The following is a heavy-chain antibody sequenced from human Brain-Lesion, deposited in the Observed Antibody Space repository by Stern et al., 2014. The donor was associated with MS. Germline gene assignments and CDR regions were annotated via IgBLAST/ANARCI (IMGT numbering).Heavy chain of an antibody. J-gene: IGHJ6*02. CDR2: LTPSRGGT. Sequence: QVQLVQSGAEVKKPGASVKVSCKASGYTFTGYYMYWVRQAPGQGLEWMGRLTPSRGGTHYAQKFQGRVTMTRDTSITTAYMELSRLRSDDTAVYYCARGYYGSGRPQKGMDVGGQGTTVTVSS. CDR1: GYTFTGYY. D-gene: IGHD3-10*01. CDR3: ARGYYGSGRPQKGMDV. V-gene: IGHV1-2*06.